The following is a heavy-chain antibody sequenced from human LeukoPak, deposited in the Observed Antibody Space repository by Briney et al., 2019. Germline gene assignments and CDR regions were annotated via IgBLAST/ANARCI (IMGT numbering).Heavy chain of an antibody. CDR3: ARLGGYDFWSGYPNNWFDP. J-gene: IGHJ5*02. V-gene: IGHV5-51*01. CDR1: GYSFTSYW. Sequence: GESPKISCKGSGYSFTSYWIGWVRQMPGKGLEWMGIIYPGDSDTRYSPSFQGQVTISADKPISTAYLQWSSLKASDTAMYYCARLGGYDFWSGYPNNWFDPWGQGTLVTVSS. D-gene: IGHD3-3*01. CDR2: IYPGDSDT.